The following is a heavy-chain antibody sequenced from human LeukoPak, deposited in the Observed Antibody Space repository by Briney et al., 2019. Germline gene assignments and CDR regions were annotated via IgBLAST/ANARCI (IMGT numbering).Heavy chain of an antibody. CDR1: GFAFRNNA. D-gene: IGHD3-22*01. J-gene: IGHJ4*02. V-gene: IGHV3-23*01. CDR3: ASSYGTSAYYPFDY. CDR2: ISDSGGST. Sequence: PGGSLRLSCVASGFAFRNNAMSWVRQAPGKGLEWVSLISDSGGSTYCADSVKGRFTISRDNSKKTLYLQMTTLRAEDTAVYYCASSYGTSAYYPFDYWGQGTLVTVFS.